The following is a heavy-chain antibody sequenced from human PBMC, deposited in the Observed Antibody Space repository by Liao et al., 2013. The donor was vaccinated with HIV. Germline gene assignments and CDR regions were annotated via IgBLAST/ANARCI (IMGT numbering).Heavy chain of an antibody. Sequence: QVQLQESGPGQVKPSQTLSLTCAVSGGSISSYYWNWIRQPPGKGLEWLGSVSYSGNTNYNPSLRSRVTMSVDTSRNHVSLQLNSVTAADTAVYYCARGGGHYDYWGQGTPVTVSS. CDR3: ARGGGHYDY. CDR1: GGSISSYY. D-gene: IGHD3-16*01. J-gene: IGHJ4*02. CDR2: VSYSGNT. V-gene: IGHV4-59*01.